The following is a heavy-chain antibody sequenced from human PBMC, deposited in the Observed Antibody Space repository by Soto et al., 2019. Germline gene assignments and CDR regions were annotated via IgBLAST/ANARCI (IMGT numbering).Heavy chain of an antibody. CDR3: ARDSYDSSGYSALGDY. CDR2: ISSSSSTI. Sequence: GSLRLSCAASGFTFSSYSMNWVRQAPGKGLEWVSYISSSSSTIYYADSVKGRFTISRDNAKNSLYLQMNSLRAEDTAVYYCARDSYDSSGYSALGDYWGQGTLVTVSS. V-gene: IGHV3-48*01. D-gene: IGHD3-22*01. CDR1: GFTFSSYS. J-gene: IGHJ4*02.